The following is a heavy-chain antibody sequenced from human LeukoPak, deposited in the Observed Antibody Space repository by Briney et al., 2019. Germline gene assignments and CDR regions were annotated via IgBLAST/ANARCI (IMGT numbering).Heavy chain of an antibody. Sequence: GGPLRLSCAASGFTVSSIYMSWVRQAPGKGLEWVSVIYSGGSTYYADSVKGRFTISRDNSKNTLYLQMNSLRAEDTAVYYCARVGIFGVVIDYWGQGTLVTVSS. CDR3: ARVGIFGVVIDY. CDR1: GFTVSSIY. V-gene: IGHV3-53*01. D-gene: IGHD3-3*01. CDR2: IYSGGST. J-gene: IGHJ4*02.